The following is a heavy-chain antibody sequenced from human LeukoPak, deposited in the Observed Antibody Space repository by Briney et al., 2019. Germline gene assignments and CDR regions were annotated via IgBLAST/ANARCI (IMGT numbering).Heavy chain of an antibody. CDR2: ISWNSGSI. Sequence: GGSLRLSCAASGFTFDDYGMSWVRQAPGKGLEWVSGISWNSGSIGYADSVKGRFTISRDNAKNSLYLQMNSLRAEDTAVYYCARDRYCSSTSCPPYYYYGMDVWGQGTTVTVSS. CDR1: GFTFDDYG. J-gene: IGHJ6*02. V-gene: IGHV3-20*04. CDR3: ARDRYCSSTSCPPYYYYGMDV. D-gene: IGHD2-2*01.